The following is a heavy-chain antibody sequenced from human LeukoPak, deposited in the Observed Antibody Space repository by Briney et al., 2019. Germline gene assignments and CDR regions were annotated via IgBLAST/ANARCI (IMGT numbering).Heavy chain of an antibody. D-gene: IGHD2-2*01. J-gene: IGHJ5*02. V-gene: IGHV3-64D*06. Sequence: GGSLRLSCSASGFTFSSYAMHWVRQAPGKGLEYVSAISSNGGSTYYADSVKGRFTISRDNSKNTLYLQMSSLRAEDTAVYYCVKGSALSCYGDNWFDPWGQGTLVTVSS. CDR2: ISSNGGST. CDR3: VKGSALSCYGDNWFDP. CDR1: GFTFSSYA.